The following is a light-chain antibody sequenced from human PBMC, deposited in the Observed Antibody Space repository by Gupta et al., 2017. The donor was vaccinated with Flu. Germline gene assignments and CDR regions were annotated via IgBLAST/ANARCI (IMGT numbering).Light chain of an antibody. CDR1: SSDVGGYDY. V-gene: IGLV2-11*01. Sequence: QSALTQSRSVSVSPGQSVTLSCTGTSSDVGGYDYVSWYKHDPGKAPKLIIYDVDKRPSGVPDRFSGSKAGNTASLTISGLQGEDEADYYCCSYAGSYTYVFGLGTKVTVL. J-gene: IGLJ1*01. CDR2: DVD. CDR3: CSYAGSYTYV.